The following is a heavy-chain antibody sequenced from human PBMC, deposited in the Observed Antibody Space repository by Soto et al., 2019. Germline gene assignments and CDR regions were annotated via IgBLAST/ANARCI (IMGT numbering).Heavy chain of an antibody. V-gene: IGHV1-2*02. J-gene: IGHJ4*02. CDR3: AREKDYYGSGSYPSRGYFDY. CDR2: INPNSGGT. CDR1: GYTFTGYY. D-gene: IGHD3-10*01. Sequence: VQLVQSGAEVKKPGASVKVSCKASGYTFTGYYMHWVRQAPGQGLEWMGWINPNSGGTNYAQKFQGRVTMTRDTSISTAYMELSRLRSDDTAVYYCAREKDYYGSGSYPSRGYFDYWGQGTLVTVSS.